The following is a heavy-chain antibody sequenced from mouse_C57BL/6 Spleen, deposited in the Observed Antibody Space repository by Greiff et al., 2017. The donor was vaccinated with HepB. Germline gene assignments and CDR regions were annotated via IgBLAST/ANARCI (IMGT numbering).Heavy chain of an antibody. J-gene: IGHJ1*03. Sequence: QVQLQQSGAELMKPGASVKLSCKATGYTFTGYWIEWVKQRPGHGLEWIGEILPGSGSTNYNDKFKGKATFTADTSSNTAYMPLSSLTTEDSAIYYCARREYYYGLDVWGTGTTVTVSS. CDR3: ARREYYYGLDV. CDR1: GYTFTGYW. CDR2: ILPGSGST. D-gene: IGHD1-1*01. V-gene: IGHV1-9*01.